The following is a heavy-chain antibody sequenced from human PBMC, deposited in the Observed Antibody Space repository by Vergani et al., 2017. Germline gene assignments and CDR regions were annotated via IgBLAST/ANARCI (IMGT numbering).Heavy chain of an antibody. D-gene: IGHD2-2*02. CDR2: ISYDGSNK. Sequence: QVQLVESGGGVVQPGRFLRLSCAASGFTLSSYAMHWVRQAPGKGLEWVAVISYDGSNKYYADSVKGRFTISRDNSKNTLYLQMNSLRAEDTAVYYCARDPDIVVVPAAINPVYWGQGTLVTVSS. CDR1: GFTLSSYA. V-gene: IGHV3-30-3*01. CDR3: ARDPDIVVVPAAINPVY. J-gene: IGHJ4*02.